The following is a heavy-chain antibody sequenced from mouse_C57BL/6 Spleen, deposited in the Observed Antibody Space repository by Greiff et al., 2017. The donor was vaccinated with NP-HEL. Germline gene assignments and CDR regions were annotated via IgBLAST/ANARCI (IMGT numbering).Heavy chain of an antibody. CDR1: GYTFTSYW. CDR2: IHPNSGST. J-gene: IGHJ2*01. Sequence: VQLQQSGAELAKPGASVKLSCKASGYTFTSYWMHWVKQRPGQGLEWIGMIHPNSGSTNYNEKFKSKATLTVDKSSSTAYMQLSSLTSEDSAVYYCARNYGSSFYFDYWGQGTTLTVSS. CDR3: ARNYGSSFYFDY. D-gene: IGHD1-1*01. V-gene: IGHV1-64*01.